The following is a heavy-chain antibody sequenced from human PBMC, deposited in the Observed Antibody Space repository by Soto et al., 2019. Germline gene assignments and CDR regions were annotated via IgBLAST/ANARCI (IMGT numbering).Heavy chain of an antibody. Sequence: QVQLVESGGGVVQPGRSLRLSCAASGFTFSSYAMHWVRQAPGKGPEWLAVIWDDGSNKYYGDSVKGRFTISRDNSRNTLYRQMNSLRVEDTAVYYWARAYGDWRYFDYWGQGTLVTVSS. J-gene: IGHJ4*02. CDR2: IWDDGSNK. CDR1: GFTFSSYA. CDR3: ARAYGDWRYFDY. D-gene: IGHD3-10*01. V-gene: IGHV3-33*01.